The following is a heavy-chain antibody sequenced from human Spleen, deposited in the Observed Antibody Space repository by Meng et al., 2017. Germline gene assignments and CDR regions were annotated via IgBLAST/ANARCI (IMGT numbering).Heavy chain of an antibody. V-gene: IGHV3-33*01. Sequence: GESLKISCAAPGFTFSSYGMHWVRQAPGKGLEWVAVIWYDGSNKYYADSVKGRFTISRDNSKNTLYLQMNSLRAEDTAVYYCARVAARIIDYWGQGTLVTVSS. D-gene: IGHD6-6*01. J-gene: IGHJ4*02. CDR1: GFTFSSYG. CDR3: ARVAARIIDY. CDR2: IWYDGSNK.